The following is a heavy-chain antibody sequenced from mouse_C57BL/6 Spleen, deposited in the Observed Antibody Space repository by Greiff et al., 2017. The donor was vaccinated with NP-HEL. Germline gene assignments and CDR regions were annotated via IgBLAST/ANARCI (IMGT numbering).Heavy chain of an antibody. CDR3: AREGLYAMDY. Sequence: EVQLQQSGPGMVKPSQSLSLTCTVTGYSITSGYDWHWIRHFPGNKLEWMGYISYSGSTNYNPSLKSRISITHDTSKNHFFLKLNSVTTEDTATYYCAREGLYAMDYWGQGTSVTVSS. CDR2: ISYSGST. J-gene: IGHJ4*01. V-gene: IGHV3-1*01. CDR1: GYSITSGYD.